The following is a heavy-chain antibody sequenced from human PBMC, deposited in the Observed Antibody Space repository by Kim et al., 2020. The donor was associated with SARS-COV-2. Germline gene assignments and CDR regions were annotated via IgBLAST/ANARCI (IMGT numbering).Heavy chain of an antibody. V-gene: IGHV3-7*01. CDR1: GFTFSSYW. Sequence: GGSLRLSCAASGFTFSSYWMTWVRQAPGKGLEWVAIIKQDGNQKYYVDSVKGRFTISRDNAKNSLYLQMNSLRAEDTAVYYCARDGDLDSSGNDAFDIWGRGTMVTVSS. CDR2: IKQDGNQK. CDR3: ARDGDLDSSGNDAFDI. J-gene: IGHJ3*02. D-gene: IGHD3-22*01.